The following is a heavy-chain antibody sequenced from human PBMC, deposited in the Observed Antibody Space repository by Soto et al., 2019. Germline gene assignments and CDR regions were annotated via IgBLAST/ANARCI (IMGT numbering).Heavy chain of an antibody. D-gene: IGHD3-3*01. V-gene: IGHV1-69*06. J-gene: IGHJ6*02. Sequence: SVKVSCKASGGTFSSYAISWVRQAPGQGLEWMGGIIPIFGTANYAQKFQGRVTITADKSTSTAYMELSSLRSEDTAVYYCARVNNYDFWSGYYGDYYYGMDVWGQGTTVTVSS. CDR2: IIPIFGTA. CDR3: ARVNNYDFWSGYYGDYYYGMDV. CDR1: GGTFSSYA.